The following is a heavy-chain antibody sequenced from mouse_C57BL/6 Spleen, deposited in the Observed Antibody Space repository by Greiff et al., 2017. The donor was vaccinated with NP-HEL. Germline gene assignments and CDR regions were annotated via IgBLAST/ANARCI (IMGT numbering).Heavy chain of an antibody. CDR1: GFTFSSYA. V-gene: IGHV5-4*01. D-gene: IGHD2-2*01. CDR3: AREGGVTTVFAY. J-gene: IGHJ3*01. CDR2: ISDGGSYT. Sequence: EVQGVESGGGLVKPGGSLKLSCAASGFTFSSYAMSWVRQTPEKRLEWVATISDGGSYTYYPDNVKGRFTISRDNAKNNLYLQMSHLKSEDTAMYYCAREGGVTTVFAYWGQGTLVTVSA.